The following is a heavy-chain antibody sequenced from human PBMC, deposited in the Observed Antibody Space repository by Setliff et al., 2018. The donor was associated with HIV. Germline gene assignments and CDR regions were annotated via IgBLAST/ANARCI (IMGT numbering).Heavy chain of an antibody. Sequence: SETLSLTCTVSGGSLSSGGYYWSWIRQHPGKGLDGIGYIYNSGNTGYKPSIKTRITISVDTSKKQFSLELSSVTAADTAVYYCARVNKGSSTTWPAFYYYYMDVWGKGTTVTVSS. D-gene: IGHD2-2*01. CDR3: ARVNKGSSTTWPAFYYYYMDV. CDR1: GGSLSSGGYY. J-gene: IGHJ6*03. CDR2: IYNSGNT. V-gene: IGHV4-31*03.